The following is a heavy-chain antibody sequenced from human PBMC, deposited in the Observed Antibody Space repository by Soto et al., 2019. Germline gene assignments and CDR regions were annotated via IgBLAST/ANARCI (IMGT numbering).Heavy chain of an antibody. V-gene: IGHV4-34*01. Sequence: QVQLQQWGAGLLKPSETLSLTCAAYGGSFSGYYWSWIRQPPGKGLEWIGEINHSGSTNYNPSLKSRVTISVDTSTNQFSRKLSSVTAADTAVYYCARGRAHVTGSYNWFDPWGQGTLVTVSS. CDR2: INHSGST. CDR1: GGSFSGYY. D-gene: IGHD3-16*01. CDR3: ARGRAHVTGSYNWFDP. J-gene: IGHJ5*02.